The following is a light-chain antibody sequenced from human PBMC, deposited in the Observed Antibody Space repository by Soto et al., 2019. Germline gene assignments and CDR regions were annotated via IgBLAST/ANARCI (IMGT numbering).Light chain of an antibody. CDR3: QHYNNWPA. V-gene: IGKV3-15*01. CDR1: QSVSSK. CDR2: GAS. J-gene: IGKJ1*01. Sequence: EIVMTQSPATLSVSPGERATLSSRASQSVSSKLAWYQQKPGQAPRLLIYGASTRATGVPARFSGSGSGTEFTLTISSLQSEDFAVYYCQHYNNWPAFGQGTKVEIK.